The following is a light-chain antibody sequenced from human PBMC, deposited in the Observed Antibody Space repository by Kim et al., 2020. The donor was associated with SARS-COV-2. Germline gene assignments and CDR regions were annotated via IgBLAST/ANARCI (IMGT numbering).Light chain of an antibody. CDR1: QSISSW. CDR3: QQYNSWWT. CDR2: KAS. V-gene: IGKV1-5*03. Sequence: DIQMTQSPSTLSASVGYRVTITCRASQSISSWLAWYQQKPGKAPKLLIYKASSLESGVPSRFSGSGSGTEFTLTISSLQPDDFATYYCQQYNSWWTFGQGTKVDIK. J-gene: IGKJ1*01.